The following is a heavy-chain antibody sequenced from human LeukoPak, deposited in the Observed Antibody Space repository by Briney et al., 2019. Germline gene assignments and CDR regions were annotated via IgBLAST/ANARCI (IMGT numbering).Heavy chain of an antibody. CDR1: GFTFSSYG. V-gene: IGHV3-33*01. J-gene: IGHJ4*02. D-gene: IGHD4-17*01. CDR3: ASLLSVNYGLRYFDY. Sequence: GGSLRLSCAAPGFTFSSYGMHWVRQAPGKGLEWVAVIWYDGSNKYYADSVKGRFTISRDNSKNTLYLQMNSLRAEDTAVYYCASLLSVNYGLRYFDYWGQGTRVTVSS. CDR2: IWYDGSNK.